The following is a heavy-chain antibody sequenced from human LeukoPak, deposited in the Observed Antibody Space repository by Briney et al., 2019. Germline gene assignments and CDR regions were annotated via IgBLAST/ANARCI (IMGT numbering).Heavy chain of an antibody. D-gene: IGHD6-13*01. CDR1: GYSISSGYY. V-gene: IGHV4-38-2*01. CDR2: IHHSGST. CDR3: ARARGLGIADEYNWFDP. J-gene: IGHJ5*02. Sequence: PSETLSLTCAVSGYSISSGYYWGWIRPPPGKGLEWIGSIHHSGSTYYNPSLKSRVTISVDTSKNQFSLKLSSVTAADTAVYYCARARGLGIADEYNWFDPWGQGTLVTVSS.